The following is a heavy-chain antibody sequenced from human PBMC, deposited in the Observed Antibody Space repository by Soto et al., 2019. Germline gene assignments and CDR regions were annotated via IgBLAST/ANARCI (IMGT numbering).Heavy chain of an antibody. CDR2: ISGSGGTT. Sequence: EVQLLESGGGLVQPERSLRLSCAASGFTFSSYAMSWVRQAPGKGLEWVSAISGSGGTTYYAASVKGRFTISRDNSKNTLFLQMNSLRAEDTAVYYCAKFFVETGGSSGWPWTFHYWGQGTLVTVSS. J-gene: IGHJ4*02. V-gene: IGHV3-23*01. CDR3: AKFFVETGGSSGWPWTFHY. CDR1: GFTFSSYA. D-gene: IGHD6-25*01.